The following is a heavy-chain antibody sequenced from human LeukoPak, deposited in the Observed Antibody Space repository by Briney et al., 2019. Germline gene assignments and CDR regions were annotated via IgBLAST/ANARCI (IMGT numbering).Heavy chain of an antibody. J-gene: IGHJ4*02. D-gene: IGHD3-3*01. CDR3: ARVPTRLYECDY. Sequence: GGSLRLSCAASGFTFSSYSMNWVRQAPGKGLEWVSSISSSSSYIYYADSVKGRFTISRDNAKNSLYLQMNSLRAEDTAVYYCARVPTRLYECDYWGQGTLVTVSS. CDR1: GFTFSSYS. V-gene: IGHV3-21*01. CDR2: ISSSSSYI.